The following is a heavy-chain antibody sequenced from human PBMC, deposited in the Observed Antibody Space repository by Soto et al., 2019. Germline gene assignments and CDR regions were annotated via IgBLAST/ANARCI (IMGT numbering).Heavy chain of an antibody. Sequence: QVQLVQSGAEVKKPGSSVKVSCTASGGSLSNFGISWVRQAPGLGLEWMGAIIPVFGTPNYAQKFQDRVTINADESTTTVYMEVRSLTSEDTAVYYCARGDATKIVVTTYYAMDVWGQGTTVTVSS. D-gene: IGHD3-22*01. CDR1: GGSLSNFG. V-gene: IGHV1-69*12. CDR2: IIPVFGTP. CDR3: ARGDATKIVVTTYYAMDV. J-gene: IGHJ6*02.